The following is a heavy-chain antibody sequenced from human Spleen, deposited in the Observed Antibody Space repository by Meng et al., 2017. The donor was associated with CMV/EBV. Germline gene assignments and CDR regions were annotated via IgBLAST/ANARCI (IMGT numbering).Heavy chain of an antibody. CDR3: AQDGSYYGALLEN. D-gene: IGHD1-26*01. J-gene: IGHJ4*02. CDR1: GGSISSNFYY. Sequence: SETLSLTCTVAGGSISSNFYYWGWIRQPPGKGLEWIGNICYSGTAYYNPSLSSRVTVSVDTSKNQFSLKVTSVTAADTAVYYCAQDGSYYGALLENWGQGTLVTVSS. V-gene: IGHV4-39*07. CDR2: ICYSGTA.